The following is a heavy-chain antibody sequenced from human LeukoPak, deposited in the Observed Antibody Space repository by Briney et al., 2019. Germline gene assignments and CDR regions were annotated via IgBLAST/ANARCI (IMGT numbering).Heavy chain of an antibody. V-gene: IGHV4-59*02. CDR3: ADYSGLGRTFDY. J-gene: IGHJ4*02. D-gene: IGHD4-23*01. CDR2: VHHTFSS. CDR1: GASVNDYF. Sequence: SETLSLTCTVSGASVNDYFWSWIRQPPGKGLEWIGNVHHTFSSNFSPSLKSRVTTYMDTSNGQVPLMLSTVTASDTAVYYGADYSGLGRTFDYWGQGTLVTVSS.